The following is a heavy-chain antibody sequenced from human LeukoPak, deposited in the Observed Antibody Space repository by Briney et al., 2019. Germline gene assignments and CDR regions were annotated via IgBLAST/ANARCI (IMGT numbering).Heavy chain of an antibody. V-gene: IGHV3-7*01. CDR1: GFTFSNYW. Sequence: GGSLRLSCAASGFTFSNYWMTWVRQAPGKGLEWVANIKKDGSEKNYVDSVKGRFTISRDNTKNSLYLQMNSLRAEDTAVYYCARDLMVRGPIDYWGQGTLVTVSS. CDR2: IKKDGSEK. CDR3: ARDLMVRGPIDY. J-gene: IGHJ4*02. D-gene: IGHD3-10*01.